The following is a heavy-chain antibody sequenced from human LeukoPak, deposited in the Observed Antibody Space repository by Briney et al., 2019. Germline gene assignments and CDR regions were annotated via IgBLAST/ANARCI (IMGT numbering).Heavy chain of an antibody. CDR3: ARARWYYDSSGYYKSNWYFDL. J-gene: IGHJ2*01. CDR2: IYYSGST. D-gene: IGHD3-22*01. CDR1: GGSISSSSYY. V-gene: IGHV4-61*05. Sequence: SETLSLTCTVSGGSISSSSYYWSWIRQPPGKGLEWIGYIYYSGSTNCNPSLKSRVTMSVDTSKNQFSLRLSSVTAADTAVYYCARARWYYDSSGYYKSNWYFDLWGRGTLVTVSS.